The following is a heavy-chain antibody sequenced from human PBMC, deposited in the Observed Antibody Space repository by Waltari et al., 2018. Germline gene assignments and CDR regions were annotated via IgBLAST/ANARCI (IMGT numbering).Heavy chain of an antibody. CDR2: IYYSGST. Sequence: QVQLQESGPGLVKPSQTLSLTCTVPGGSIRSGHYYWSWIPQPPGKGLEWIGYIYYSGSTYYNPSLKSRVTISVDTSKNQFSLKLSSVTAADTAVYYCARKPRRELPPFDYWGQGTLVTVSS. CDR1: GGSIRSGHYY. CDR3: ARKPRRELPPFDY. D-gene: IGHD1-26*01. J-gene: IGHJ4*02. V-gene: IGHV4-30-4*08.